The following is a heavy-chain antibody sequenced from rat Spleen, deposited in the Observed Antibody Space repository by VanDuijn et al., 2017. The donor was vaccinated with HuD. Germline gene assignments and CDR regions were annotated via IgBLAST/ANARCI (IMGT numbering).Heavy chain of an antibody. CDR1: GFTFSNYY. CDR2: ISTGGDNT. J-gene: IGHJ2*01. Sequence: AASGFTFSNYYMAWVRQAPTKGLEWVAYISTGGDNTYYRDSVKGRFTISRDNAKSTLYLQLDSLRSEDTATYYCATDTFYDGTYYPGGFDYWGQGVMVTVSS. CDR3: ATDTFYDGTYYPGGFDY. V-gene: IGHV5-27*01. D-gene: IGHD1-12*02.